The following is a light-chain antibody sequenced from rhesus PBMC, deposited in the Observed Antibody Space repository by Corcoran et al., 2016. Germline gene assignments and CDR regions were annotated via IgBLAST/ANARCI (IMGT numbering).Light chain of an antibody. Sequence: ETVVTQSPATLSLSPGERATLSCRASQSVGSYLAWYQQKPGQAPRPLIYVAPSRAPGIPDRFSGRGSGTDFTLTINSLEPEDVGVYYCQQSSNLYSFGQGTKVEIK. CDR2: VAP. J-gene: IGKJ2*01. CDR1: QSVGSY. CDR3: QQSSNLYS. V-gene: IGKV3-24*04.